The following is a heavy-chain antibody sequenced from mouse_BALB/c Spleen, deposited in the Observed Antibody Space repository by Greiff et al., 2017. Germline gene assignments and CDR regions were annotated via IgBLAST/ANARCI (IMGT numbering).Heavy chain of an antibody. J-gene: IGHJ4*01. CDR3: ARWTDLYAMAY. CDR2: ISSGSSTT. V-gene: IGHV5-17*02. CDR1: GFTFSSYG. Sequence: EVQRVESGGGLVQPGGSRKLSCAASGFTFSSYGMHWVRQTPEKGLEWVAYISSGSSTTYYADKVKGRSTITRDNPKNTLFLQMTSLRSEDTAMYSSARWTDLYAMAYWGQGTSVTVSS.